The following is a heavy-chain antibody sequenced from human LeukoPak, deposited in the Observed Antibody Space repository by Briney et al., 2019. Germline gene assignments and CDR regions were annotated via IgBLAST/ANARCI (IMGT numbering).Heavy chain of an antibody. J-gene: IGHJ4*02. CDR2: ISGSGGNT. D-gene: IGHD3-16*02. CDR1: GFTFSSYA. CDR3: AKTVSGSHSYQGGDY. V-gene: IGHV3-23*01. Sequence: PGGSLRLSCAASGFTFSSYAMSWVRQAPGKGLEWVSAISGSGGNTYYADSVKGRFTVSRDNSKNTLYLQMNSLRAEDTAVYFCAKTVSGSHSYQGGDYWGQGTPVTVST.